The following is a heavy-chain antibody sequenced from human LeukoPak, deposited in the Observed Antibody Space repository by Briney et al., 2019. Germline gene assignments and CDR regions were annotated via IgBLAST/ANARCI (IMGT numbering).Heavy chain of an antibody. J-gene: IGHJ4*02. V-gene: IGHV1-18*04. D-gene: IGHD3-10*01. CDR2: ISGSNGNT. Sequence: ASVKVSCKTSGYTFTTYGISWVRQAPGQGLEWMGWISGSNGNTKYAQKVQGRVTMTTDTSTTTAYMEVRSLRSDDTAVYYCARDRDRMVQGVTALFDYWGQGTLVTVSS. CDR1: GYTFTTYG. CDR3: ARDRDRMVQGVTALFDY.